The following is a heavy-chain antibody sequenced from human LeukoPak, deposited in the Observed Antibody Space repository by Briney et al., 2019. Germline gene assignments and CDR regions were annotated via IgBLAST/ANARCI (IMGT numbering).Heavy chain of an antibody. CDR3: AKFLPTHIVVANYYFDN. Sequence: GGSLRLSCAASGFAFSSYAMSWVRQAPGKGLEWVSAISGSGGSTYYADSVKGRFTISRDNSKNTLYLQMNSLRAEDTAVYYCAKFLPTHIVVANYYFDNWGQGTLVTVSS. D-gene: IGHD2-21*01. V-gene: IGHV3-23*01. J-gene: IGHJ4*02. CDR2: ISGSGGST. CDR1: GFAFSSYA.